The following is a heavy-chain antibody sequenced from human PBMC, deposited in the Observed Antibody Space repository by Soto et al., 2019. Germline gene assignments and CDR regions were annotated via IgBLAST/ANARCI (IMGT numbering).Heavy chain of an antibody. D-gene: IGHD1-1*01. Sequence: GGSLRLSSAASGGTFSSYAMHWVRQAPGKGLEWVAVISYDGSNKYYADSVKGRFTISRDNSKNTLYLQMNSLRAEDTAVYYCARDKLSGYYGMDVWGQGTTVTVSS. CDR3: ARDKLSGYYGMDV. CDR2: ISYDGSNK. CDR1: GGTFSSYA. J-gene: IGHJ6*02. V-gene: IGHV3-30-3*01.